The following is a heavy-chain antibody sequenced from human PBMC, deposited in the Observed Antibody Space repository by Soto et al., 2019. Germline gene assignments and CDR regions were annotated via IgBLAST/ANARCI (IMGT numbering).Heavy chain of an antibody. V-gene: IGHV3-53*01. CDR3: ARDPGGTPATGDGFDS. D-gene: IGHD6-13*01. Sequence: PGGSLRLSCAASGFAVNNNYMSWVRQAPGKGLEWVSVIYSNGATYYADTVRGRFTVSRDISKNSLYLHLNSPKTEDTAVYYCARDPGGTPATGDGFDSWGQGTMVTVYS. CDR2: IYSNGAT. J-gene: IGHJ4*02. CDR1: GFAVNNNY.